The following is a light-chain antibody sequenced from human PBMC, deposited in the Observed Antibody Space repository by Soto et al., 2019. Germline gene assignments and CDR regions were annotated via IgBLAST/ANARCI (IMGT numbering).Light chain of an antibody. CDR2: GTS. V-gene: IGKV3-20*01. CDR1: QTISSNN. J-gene: IGKJ1*01. CDR3: QQYGSWT. Sequence: EIVLTQSPGTLSVSPGERATLSCRASQTISSNNLAWYQQKPGQAPSLLIYGTSSRATGIPGRFSGSGSGTDFTLTISRLEPEDSTIYYWQQYGSWTFGQGTKVEI.